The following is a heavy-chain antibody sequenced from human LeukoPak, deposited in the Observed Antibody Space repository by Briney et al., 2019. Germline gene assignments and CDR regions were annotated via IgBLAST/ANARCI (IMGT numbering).Heavy chain of an antibody. J-gene: IGHJ6*02. V-gene: IGHV4-34*01. CDR1: GGSFSGYY. Sequence: SETLSLTCAVYGGSFSGYYWSWIRQPPGKGLEWIGEINHSGSTNYNPSLKSRVTISVDTSKNQFSLKLSSVTAADTAVYYCARSSMNILTGYYYYYYGMDVRGQGTTVTVSS. CDR2: INHSGST. D-gene: IGHD3-9*01. CDR3: ARSSMNILTGYYYYYYGMDV.